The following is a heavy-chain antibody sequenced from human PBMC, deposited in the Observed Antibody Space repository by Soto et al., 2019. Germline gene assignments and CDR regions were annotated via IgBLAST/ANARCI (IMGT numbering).Heavy chain of an antibody. V-gene: IGHV3-74*01. J-gene: IGHJ6*02. CDR1: GFTFTNYA. Sequence: HPGGSLRLSCAASGFTFTNYAMNWVRQAPGKGLVWVSRINSDGSSTSYADSVKGRFTISRDNAKNTLYLQMNSLRAEDTAVYYCARSRYYYYGMDVWGQGTTVTVSS. CDR2: INSDGSST. CDR3: ARSRYYYYGMDV.